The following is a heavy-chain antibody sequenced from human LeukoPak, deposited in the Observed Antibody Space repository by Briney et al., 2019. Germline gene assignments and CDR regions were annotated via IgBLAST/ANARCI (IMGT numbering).Heavy chain of an antibody. CDR2: TSHSGST. CDR3: ARVEGLGYEDY. CDR1: GGSFSGYY. Sequence: SETLSLTCAVYGGSFSGYYWSWIPQPPGKGLEWIGETSHSGSTNYNPSLESRVTISADTSKNQFSLKLTSVTAADTAVYYCARVEGLGYEDYWGQGTLVTVSS. J-gene: IGHJ4*02. D-gene: IGHD2-15*01. V-gene: IGHV4-34*01.